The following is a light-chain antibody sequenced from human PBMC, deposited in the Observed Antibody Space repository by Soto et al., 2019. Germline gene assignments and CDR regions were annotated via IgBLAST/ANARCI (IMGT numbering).Light chain of an antibody. V-gene: IGKV4-1*01. CDR1: RSVLYKSNNKNH. CDR2: WAS. Sequence: DIVMTQSPDSLAVSLGERATMNSKCSRSVLYKSNNKNHLVSYQQKPAQPPQLILYWASTREAGVPERFSGSGSGTDFTLTISSLEDEDVAFYWCQQYFDVPFTFGGGTKVDIK. CDR3: QQYFDVPFT. J-gene: IGKJ4*01.